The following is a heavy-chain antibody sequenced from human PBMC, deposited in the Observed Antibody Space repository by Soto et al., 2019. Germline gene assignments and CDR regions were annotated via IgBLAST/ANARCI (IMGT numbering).Heavy chain of an antibody. CDR1: GGSISSYY. J-gene: IGHJ5*02. CDR3: ARQPTTGDTDLWFDP. Sequence: SETLSLTCTVSGGSISSYYWSWIRQPPGKGLEWIGYIYYSGSTNYNPSLKSRVTISVDTSKNEFSLKLRSVTAADTAVYYCARQPTTGDTDLWFDPWGQGTLVTVSS. V-gene: IGHV4-59*08. D-gene: IGHD2-21*01. CDR2: IYYSGST.